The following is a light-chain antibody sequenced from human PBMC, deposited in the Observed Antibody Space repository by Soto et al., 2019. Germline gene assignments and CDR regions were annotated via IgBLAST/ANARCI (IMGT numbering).Light chain of an antibody. Sequence: QSALTQPASVSGTPGQSITISCTGGTSDIGDYNYVSWYQHHPDTAPKLIIYEVSHRPSGVSSRFSGSKSGNTASLTISALQAEDEADYYCSSFTTTTSLGLFGTGTKVT. CDR2: EVS. V-gene: IGLV2-14*01. CDR1: TSDIGDYNY. J-gene: IGLJ1*01. CDR3: SSFTTTTSLGL.